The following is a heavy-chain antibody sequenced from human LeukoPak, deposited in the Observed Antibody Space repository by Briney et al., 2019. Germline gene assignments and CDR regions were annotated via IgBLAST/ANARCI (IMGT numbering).Heavy chain of an antibody. CDR2: IYPRDSDT. Sequence: GESLKTSCQGSGYSFTTHWIAWVHQMPGKGLEWMGIIYPRDSDTRYSPSFQGQVTISADKSINTAYLHWNSLKASDTAMYYCASFHISGKSYNGLHYWGQGTLVTVSS. J-gene: IGHJ4*02. CDR3: ASFHISGKSYNGLHY. V-gene: IGHV5-51*07. CDR1: GYSFTTHW. D-gene: IGHD3-10*01.